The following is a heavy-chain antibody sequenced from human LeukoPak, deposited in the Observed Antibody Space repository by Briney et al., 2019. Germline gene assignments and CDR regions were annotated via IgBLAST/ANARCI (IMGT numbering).Heavy chain of an antibody. CDR3: AKYGLVVGDSTADAFDM. J-gene: IGHJ3*02. CDR2: ISADGDST. V-gene: IGHV3-43*02. CDR1: GFMFDDYV. D-gene: IGHD2-15*01. Sequence: GGSLRLSCEASGFMFDDYVMHWVRQAPGKGLEWVSLISADGDSTYYADSVKGRFTISRDNRKNSLYMEMRSLRTEDTALYYCAKYGLVVGDSTADAFDMWGQGTMVTVSS.